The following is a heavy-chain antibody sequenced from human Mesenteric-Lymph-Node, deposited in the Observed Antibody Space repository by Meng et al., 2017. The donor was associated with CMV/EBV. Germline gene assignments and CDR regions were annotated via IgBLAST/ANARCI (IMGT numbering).Heavy chain of an antibody. D-gene: IGHD6-13*01. CDR2: ISSGGGST. CDR1: GFTFSSYA. J-gene: IGHJ4*02. CDR3: AKRLSGSTWYTF. V-gene: IGHV3-23*01. Sequence: ETLSLTCAASGFTFSSYAMSWVRQAPGQGLDWVSAISSGGGSTYYADSVQGRFTISRDNSKNTLYLQMNSLRAEDTAVYYCAKRLSGSTWYTFWGQGTLVTVSS.